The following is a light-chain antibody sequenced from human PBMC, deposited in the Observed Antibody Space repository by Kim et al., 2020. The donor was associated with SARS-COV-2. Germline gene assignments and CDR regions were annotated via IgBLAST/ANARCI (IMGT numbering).Light chain of an antibody. Sequence: PGKRDTLACRARQSVSSSYLVWYQQKPGQAPRLLIYGASSRATGIPDRFSGSGSGTDFTLTISRLEPEDFAVYYCQQYGSSPPLTFGGGTKVDIK. CDR2: GAS. J-gene: IGKJ4*01. V-gene: IGKV3-20*01. CDR1: QSVSSSY. CDR3: QQYGSSPPLT.